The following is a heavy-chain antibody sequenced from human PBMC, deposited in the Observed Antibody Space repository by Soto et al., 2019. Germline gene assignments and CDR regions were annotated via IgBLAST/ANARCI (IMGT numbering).Heavy chain of an antibody. CDR1: GFTFSSYS. V-gene: IGHV3-21*01. J-gene: IGHJ6*02. CDR3: ARDIFTDYYDSSGYFNYYYYGMDV. D-gene: IGHD3-22*01. CDR2: ISSSSSYI. Sequence: GGSLRLSCAASGFTFSSYSMNWVRQAPGKGLEWVSSISSSSSYIYYADSVKGRFTISRDNAKNSLYLQMNSLRAEDTAVYYCARDIFTDYYDSSGYFNYYYYGMDVWGQGTTVTVSS.